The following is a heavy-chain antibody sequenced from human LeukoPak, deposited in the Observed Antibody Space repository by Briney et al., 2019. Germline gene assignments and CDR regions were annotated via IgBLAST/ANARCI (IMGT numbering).Heavy chain of an antibody. CDR3: ARDVRRDGYNDY. CDR1: GGSISSSSYY. J-gene: IGHJ4*02. V-gene: IGHV4-39*07. CDR2: IYYSGST. Sequence: PSETLSLTCTVSGGSISSSSYYWGWIRQPPGKGLEWIGSIYYSGSTYYNPSLKSRVTISVDTSKNQFSLKLSSVTAADTAVYYCARDVRRDGYNDYWGQGTLVTVSS. D-gene: IGHD5-24*01.